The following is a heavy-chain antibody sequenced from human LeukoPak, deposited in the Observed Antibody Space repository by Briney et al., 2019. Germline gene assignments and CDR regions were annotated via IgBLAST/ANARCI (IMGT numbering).Heavy chain of an antibody. CDR3: ARGGVPHSSSSDYYYGMDV. CDR2: IYYSGST. D-gene: IGHD6-6*01. CDR1: GGSISSYY. Sequence: SETLSLTCTVSGGSISSYYWSWIRHPPGKGLEWIGYIYYSGSTNYNTSRKGRVTISVDPSKHQFSLKLSSVTAADTAVYYCARGGVPHSSSSDYYYGMDVWGQGTTVTVSS. V-gene: IGHV4-59*01. J-gene: IGHJ6*02.